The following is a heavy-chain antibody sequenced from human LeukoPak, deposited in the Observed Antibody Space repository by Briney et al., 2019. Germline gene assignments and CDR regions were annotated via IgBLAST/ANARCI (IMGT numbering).Heavy chain of an antibody. CDR1: GFTVSSNY. D-gene: IGHD2-15*01. V-gene: IGHV3-66*01. Sequence: GGSLRLSCAASGFTVSSNYMSWVRQAPGKGLEWVSVIYSGGSTFYVDSVKGRFTISRDNSKNTLYLQMNSLRAEDTAVYYCASSSGGYCSGGSCNWNDYWGQGTLVTVSS. J-gene: IGHJ4*02. CDR3: ASSSGGYCSGGSCNWNDY. CDR2: IYSGGST.